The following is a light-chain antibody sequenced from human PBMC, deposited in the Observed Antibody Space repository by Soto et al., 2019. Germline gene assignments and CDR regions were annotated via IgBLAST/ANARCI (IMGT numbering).Light chain of an antibody. CDR2: KAS. V-gene: IGKV1-5*03. Sequence: DIQMTQSPSTLSASVGDRVTITCRASQSISSLLAWYQQTPGRAPNLLIYKASTLEGGVPSRFSGSGSGTEFTLTISSLQPDDFATYFCQQYNSYPLTFGQGTRLEIK. CDR1: QSISSL. J-gene: IGKJ5*01. CDR3: QQYNSYPLT.